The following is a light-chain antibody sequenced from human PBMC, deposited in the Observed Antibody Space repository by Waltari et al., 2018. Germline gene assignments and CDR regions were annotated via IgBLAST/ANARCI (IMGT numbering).Light chain of an antibody. Sequence: DIQMTQSPSTLSASVGYIVTITCRASQSVGSWLAWYQQKPGEDPKLLIYQASNLESGVPSRFRGSGSETEFTLTISSLQPDDFAAYSCQQYSSYSTFGEGTQLQI. CDR3: QQYSSYST. CDR2: QAS. CDR1: QSVGSW. J-gene: IGKJ2*01. V-gene: IGKV1-5*03.